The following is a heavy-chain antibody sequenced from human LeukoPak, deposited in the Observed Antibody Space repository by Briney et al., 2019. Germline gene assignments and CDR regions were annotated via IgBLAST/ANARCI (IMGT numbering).Heavy chain of an antibody. CDR2: INHSGST. CDR3: ARALYYYGSGSLYGMDV. D-gene: IGHD3-10*01. Sequence: SETLSLTCAVYGGSFSGYYWSWIRQPPGKGLEWIGEINHSGSTNYNPSLKSRVTISVDTSKNQFSLKLSSVTAADTAVYYCARALYYYGSGSLYGMDVWGQGTTVTVSS. J-gene: IGHJ6*02. V-gene: IGHV4-34*01. CDR1: GGSFSGYY.